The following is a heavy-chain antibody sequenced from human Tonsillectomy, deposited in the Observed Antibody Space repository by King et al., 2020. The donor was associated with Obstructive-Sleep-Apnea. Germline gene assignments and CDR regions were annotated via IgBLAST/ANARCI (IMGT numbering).Heavy chain of an antibody. CDR1: GFTFSSYW. Sequence: VQLVESGGGLVQPGGSLRVSCAASGFTFSSYWMHLVRQAPGKGLVWVSRITGDGSSTDYPDSVKCRFTISRDNAKNTLYLQMNSLRVEDTAVYYCARGGSGSCGYWGQGTQVTVSP. D-gene: IGHD1-26*01. V-gene: IGHV3-74*01. J-gene: IGHJ4*02. CDR2: ITGDGSST. CDR3: ARGGSGSCGY.